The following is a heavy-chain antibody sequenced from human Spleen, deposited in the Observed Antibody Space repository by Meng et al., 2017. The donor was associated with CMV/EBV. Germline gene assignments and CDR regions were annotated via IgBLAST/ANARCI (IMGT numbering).Heavy chain of an antibody. J-gene: IGHJ5*02. V-gene: IGHV1-2*02. CDR1: GYTFSGYD. CDR3: ARGEYLVVKKANWFDP. D-gene: IGHD3-22*01. CDR2: INPNSGGT. Sequence: ASVKVSCKASGYTFSGYDISWVRQAPGQGLEWMGWINPNSGGTNYAQKFQGRVTMTRDTSISTAYMELSRLRSDDTAVYYCARGEYLVVKKANWFDPWGQGTLVTVSS.